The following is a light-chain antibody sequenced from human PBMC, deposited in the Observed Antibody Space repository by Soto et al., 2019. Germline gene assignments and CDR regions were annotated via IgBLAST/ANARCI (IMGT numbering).Light chain of an antibody. CDR2: SYY. CDR1: SSNIGSNY. V-gene: IGLV1-47*02. J-gene: IGLJ3*02. CDR3: ASWDDSLSGRV. Sequence: QSVLTQPPSASGTPGQRVTISCSGSSSNIGSNYVYWYQQLPGKAPKLLIYSYYQRPSGVPDRFSGSKSGTSASLAISGLRSDDEADYYCASWDDSLSGRVFGVGTKVTVL.